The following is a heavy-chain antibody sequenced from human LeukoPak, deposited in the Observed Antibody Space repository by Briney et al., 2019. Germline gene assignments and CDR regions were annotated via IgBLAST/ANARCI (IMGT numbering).Heavy chain of an antibody. Sequence: PGGSLRLSCAASGFTSSSYWMHWVRQAPGKGLEWVSVIYSGGNTYYADSVKGRFTISRDNTKNTVYLQMNSLRADDTAVYYCARDVGFIVGATPGAFDIWGQGTMVTVSS. CDR2: IYSGGNT. CDR3: ARDVGFIVGATPGAFDI. J-gene: IGHJ3*02. V-gene: IGHV3-66*01. CDR1: GFTSSSYW. D-gene: IGHD1-26*01.